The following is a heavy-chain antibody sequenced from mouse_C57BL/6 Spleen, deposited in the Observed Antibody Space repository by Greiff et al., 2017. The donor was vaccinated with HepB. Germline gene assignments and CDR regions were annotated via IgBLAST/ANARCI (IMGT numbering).Heavy chain of an antibody. V-gene: IGHV1-55*01. Sequence: VQLQQSGAELVKPGASVKMSCKASGYTFTSYWITWVKQRPGQGLEWIGDIYPGSGSTNYNEKFKSKATLTVDTSSSTAYMQLSSLTSEDSAVYYCGRGGCGYYEGWFAYWGQGTLVTVSA. J-gene: IGHJ3*01. CDR2: IYPGSGST. CDR1: GYTFTSYW. D-gene: IGHD2-3*01. CDR3: GRGGCGYYEGWFAY.